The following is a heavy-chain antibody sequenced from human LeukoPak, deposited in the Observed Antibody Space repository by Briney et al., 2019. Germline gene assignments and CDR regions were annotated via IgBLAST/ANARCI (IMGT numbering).Heavy chain of an antibody. Sequence: PGGSLRLSCVAPGISFSTYWMTWVRQAPGKGLEWVANIKHDGSDKYYVDSVKGRFTISRDNAKNSVYLQMNSLRAEDTAVYYCARDHNDAFDIWGQGTMVTVSS. CDR3: ARDHNDAFDI. J-gene: IGHJ3*02. V-gene: IGHV3-7*05. CDR1: GISFSTYW. CDR2: IKHDGSDK.